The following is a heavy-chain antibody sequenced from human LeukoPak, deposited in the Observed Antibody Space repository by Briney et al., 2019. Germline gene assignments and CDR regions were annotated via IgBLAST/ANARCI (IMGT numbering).Heavy chain of an antibody. Sequence: PSETLSLTCTVSGGSISSYYWSWIRQPPGKGLEWIGYIYYSGSTNYNPSLKSRVTISVDTSKNQFSLKLSSVTAADTAVYYCARSFKAVAGSFDYWGQGTLVTVSS. V-gene: IGHV4-59*01. CDR2: IYYSGST. D-gene: IGHD6-19*01. CDR3: ARSFKAVAGSFDY. CDR1: GGSISSYY. J-gene: IGHJ4*02.